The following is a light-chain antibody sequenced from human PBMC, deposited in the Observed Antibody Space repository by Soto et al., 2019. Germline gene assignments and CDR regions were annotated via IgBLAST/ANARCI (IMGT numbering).Light chain of an antibody. CDR1: SSDVGAYNY. CDR2: EVN. J-gene: IGLJ2*01. CDR3: SSQSGSNLVI. V-gene: IGLV2-8*01. Sequence: QSALTQPPSASGSPGQSVTISCTGTSSDVGAYNYVSWYQQHPGKAPKLMIYEVNKRPSGVPDRFSGSKSGNTASLTVSGLQADDEADYYCSSQSGSNLVIFGGGTKLTVL.